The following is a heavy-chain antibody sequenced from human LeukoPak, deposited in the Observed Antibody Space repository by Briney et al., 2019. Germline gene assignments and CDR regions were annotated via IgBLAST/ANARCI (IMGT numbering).Heavy chain of an antibody. Sequence: SETLSLTCTVSGASFNSDDQYRNWIRQSPGKGLEWIGSIHPSGMLYNNPSLESRVTMSRDTSKTQFSLNLNSVTAAATAVYFCSRGLDSRKLGYWGQGILVTVSS. CDR1: GASFNSDDQY. V-gene: IGHV4-31*03. J-gene: IGHJ4*02. D-gene: IGHD3-22*01. CDR3: SRGLDSRKLGY. CDR2: IHPSGML.